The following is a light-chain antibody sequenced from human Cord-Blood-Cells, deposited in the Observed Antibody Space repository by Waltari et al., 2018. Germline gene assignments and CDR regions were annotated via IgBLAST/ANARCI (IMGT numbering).Light chain of an antibody. Sequence: VIWMTQSPSLLSASTGDRVTISCRMSQGFSSYLAWYQQKPGKAPELLIYAASTLQSGVPSRFSGSGSGTDFTLTISRLQSEDFATYYCQQYYSFPYSFGQGTKLEIK. J-gene: IGKJ2*03. CDR1: QGFSSY. CDR3: QQYYSFPYS. CDR2: AAS. V-gene: IGKV1D-8*01.